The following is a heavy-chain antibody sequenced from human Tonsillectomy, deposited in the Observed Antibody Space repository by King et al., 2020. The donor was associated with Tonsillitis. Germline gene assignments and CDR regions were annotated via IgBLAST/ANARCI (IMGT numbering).Heavy chain of an antibody. CDR3: VLGISAFDV. Sequence: QLVQSGAEMRRPGSSVKGSCKASGGTFNNYAIYWVRQAPGHGPEWMGSFTPVLGTTNYAQTVQGRVTITADESTNTAYMELTSLRSEDTAVYYCVLGISAFDVWGQGTMVTVSS. J-gene: IGHJ3*01. CDR2: FTPVLGTT. V-gene: IGHV1-69*18. D-gene: IGHD7-27*01. CDR1: GGTFNNYA.